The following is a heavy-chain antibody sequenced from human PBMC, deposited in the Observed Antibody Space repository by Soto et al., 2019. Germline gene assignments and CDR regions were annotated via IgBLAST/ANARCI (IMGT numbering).Heavy chain of an antibody. V-gene: IGHV3-21*06. CDR1: GFMFSSYT. Sequence: GESLRLSCAASGFMFSSYTMNWVRQAPGKGLEWLSSISDDSSYIDYADSLRGRFTVSRDNARNSLYLQIDSLGVEDTAVYYCATPYYFNHWGPGTLVTVSS. CDR2: ISDDSSYI. CDR3: ATPYYFNH. J-gene: IGHJ1*01. D-gene: IGHD3-16*01.